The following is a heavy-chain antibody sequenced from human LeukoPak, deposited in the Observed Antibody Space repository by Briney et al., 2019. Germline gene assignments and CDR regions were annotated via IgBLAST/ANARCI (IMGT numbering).Heavy chain of an antibody. Sequence: ASVKVSCKASGYTFTSYGISWVRQAPGQGLEWMGIINPSGGSTSYAQKFQGRVTMTRDTSTSTVYMELSSLRSEDTAVYYCARAEGAAAGIDYWGQGTLVTVSS. D-gene: IGHD6-13*01. CDR1: GYTFTSYG. CDR3: ARAEGAAAGIDY. J-gene: IGHJ4*02. V-gene: IGHV1-46*01. CDR2: INPSGGST.